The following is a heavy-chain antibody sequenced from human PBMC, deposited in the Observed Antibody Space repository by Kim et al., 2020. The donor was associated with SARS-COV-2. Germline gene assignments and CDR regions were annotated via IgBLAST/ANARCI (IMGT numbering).Heavy chain of an antibody. CDR1: GFTFSSFV. Sequence: GGSLRLSCAASGFTFSSFVMSWVRQAPGKGLEWVSFIYAAGSSTYYADSVKGRFTISRDNSKNTLYLRMNSLRAEDTAVYYCAKHSKDYDSSGYYPYYFDYWGQGTLVTVSS. CDR3: AKHSKDYDSSGYYPYYFDY. V-gene: IGHV3-23*03. J-gene: IGHJ4*02. D-gene: IGHD3-22*01. CDR2: IYAAGSST.